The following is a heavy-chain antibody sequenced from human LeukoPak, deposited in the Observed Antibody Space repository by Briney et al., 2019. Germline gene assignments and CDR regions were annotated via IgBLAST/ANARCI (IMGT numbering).Heavy chain of an antibody. J-gene: IGHJ6*03. D-gene: IGHD6-13*01. CDR1: AYSISSGYY. CDR3: ASSSRYYMDV. V-gene: IGHV4-38-2*02. Sequence: SSETLSLTCTVSAYSISSGYYWGWIRPPPGKGLEWIGSLSHSGSTYYNPSLKSRVTISVDTSKNQFSLKLSSVTAADTAVYYCASSSRYYMDVWGKGTTVTVSS. CDR2: LSHSGST.